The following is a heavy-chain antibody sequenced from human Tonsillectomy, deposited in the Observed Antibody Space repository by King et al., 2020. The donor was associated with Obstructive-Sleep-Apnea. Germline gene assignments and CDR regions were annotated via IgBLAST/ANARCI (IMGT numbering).Heavy chain of an antibody. CDR2: LSGSGGST. D-gene: IGHD2/OR15-2a*01. V-gene: IGHV3-23*04. CDR1: GFTFSSYA. CDR3: AKDSVSGTYFPDY. Sequence: VQLVESGGGLVQPGGSLRLSCAASGFTFSSYAMTWVRQAPGKGLEWVAALSGSGGSTYYADSVKGRFTVSVDNSKNTLYLQMNSLRAEDTAVYFCAKDSVSGTYFPDYCGHGTLVTVSS. J-gene: IGHJ4*01.